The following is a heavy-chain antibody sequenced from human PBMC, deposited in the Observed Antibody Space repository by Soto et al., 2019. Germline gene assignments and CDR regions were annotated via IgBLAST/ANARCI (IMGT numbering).Heavy chain of an antibody. V-gene: IGHV4-31*03. Sequence: QVQLQESGPGLVKPSQTLSLTCTVSGGSNSSGAFYWSWIRQHPGKGLEWIGSIYYTGSTYYNPSLQSRVTVSIDTSKNQFSLKLSPVTAADTAVYYCARDPYTNDYGDPYFDYWGQGTLVTVSS. CDR3: ARDPYTNDYGDPYFDY. CDR2: IYYTGST. J-gene: IGHJ4*02. CDR1: GGSNSSGAFY. D-gene: IGHD4-17*01.